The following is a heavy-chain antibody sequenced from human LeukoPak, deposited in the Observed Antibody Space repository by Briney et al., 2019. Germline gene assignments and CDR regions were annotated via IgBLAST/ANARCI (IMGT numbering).Heavy chain of an antibody. CDR1: GYTFTELS. J-gene: IGHJ4*01. Sequence: PGASVKVSCKVSGYTFTELSMHWVRQAPGKGLEWMGGFNPEDGETIYAQKFQGRVTMTGDTSTGTAYMELSRLSSEHTAVYYCATAYCSSTSCYGGWMDFDYWGHGTLGTVSS. V-gene: IGHV1-24*01. D-gene: IGHD2-2*01. CDR2: FNPEDGET. CDR3: ATAYCSSTSCYGGWMDFDY.